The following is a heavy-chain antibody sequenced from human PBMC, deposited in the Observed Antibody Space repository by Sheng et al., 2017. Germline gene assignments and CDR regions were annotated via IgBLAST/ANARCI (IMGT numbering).Heavy chain of an antibody. V-gene: IGHV1-18*01. CDR3: ARDHYGGYATRQGLPHY. J-gene: IGHJ4*02. D-gene: IGHD5-12*01. Sequence: QVQLVQSGAEVKKPGASVKVSCKASGYTFTSYGISWVRQAPGQGLEWMGWISAYNGNTNYAQKLQGRVTMTTDTSTSTAYMELRSLRSDDTAVYYCARDHYGGYATRQGLPHYWGQGTMVTVSS. CDR1: GYTFTSYG. CDR2: ISAYNGNT.